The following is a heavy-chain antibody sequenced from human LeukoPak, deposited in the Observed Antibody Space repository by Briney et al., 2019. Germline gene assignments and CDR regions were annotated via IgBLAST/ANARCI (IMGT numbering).Heavy chain of an antibody. CDR3: ARAEQDSSSIWFDP. J-gene: IGHJ5*02. D-gene: IGHD6-6*01. Sequence: GASVKVSCKASGYTFTSYGISWARQAPGQGLEWMGWISAYNGNTNYAQKLQGRVTMTTDTSTSTAYMELRSLRSDDTAVYYCARAEQDSSSIWFDPWGQGTLVTVSS. V-gene: IGHV1-18*01. CDR2: ISAYNGNT. CDR1: GYTFTSYG.